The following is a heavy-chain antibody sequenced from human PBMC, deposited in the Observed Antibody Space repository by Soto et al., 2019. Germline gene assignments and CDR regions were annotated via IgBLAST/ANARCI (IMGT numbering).Heavy chain of an antibody. V-gene: IGHV3-21*06. CDR1: GFTFSRYG. CDR2: ISSSTSYV. CDR3: ARDPSEGRVGNWFES. Sequence: LRLSCAASGFTFSRYGMNWLRQSPWKGLEWVASISSSTSYVYYADSVKGRFSTSRDNAKNILYLEMYALRTEDTAVYYCARDPSEGRVGNWFESWGQGTLVTVSS. J-gene: IGHJ5*01. D-gene: IGHD2-2*01.